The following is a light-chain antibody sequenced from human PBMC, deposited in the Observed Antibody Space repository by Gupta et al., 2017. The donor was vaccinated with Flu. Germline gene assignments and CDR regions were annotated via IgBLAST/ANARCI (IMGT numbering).Light chain of an antibody. V-gene: IGKV3-20*01. CDR2: GAS. J-gene: IGKJ4*01. CDR1: QSVSSSF. Sequence: GTLSLSPGERATLSCRASQSVSSSFLGWYQQKPGQAPRLLIYGASSRATGIPDRFSGSGSGTDFTLTISRLEPEDFAVYYCQQYCSSSLTFGGGTKVEIK. CDR3: QQYCSSSLT.